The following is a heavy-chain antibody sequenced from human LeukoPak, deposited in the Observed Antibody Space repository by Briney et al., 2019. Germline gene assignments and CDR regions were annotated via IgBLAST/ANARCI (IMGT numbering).Heavy chain of an antibody. Sequence: GGSLRLSCAASGFTFSSYSMNWVRQAPGKGLEWVAHINQDGSERNYVDSVKGRFTVSRDNAKNSLFLQMNSLRVEDTAVYYCARDFESGHSQNYWGQGTLVTVSS. V-gene: IGHV3-7*01. CDR3: ARDFESGHSQNY. CDR1: GFTFSSYS. CDR2: INQDGSER. D-gene: IGHD3-9*01. J-gene: IGHJ4*02.